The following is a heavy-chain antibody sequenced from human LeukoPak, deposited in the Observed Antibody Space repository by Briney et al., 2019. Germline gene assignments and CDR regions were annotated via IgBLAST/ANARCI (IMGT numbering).Heavy chain of an antibody. CDR3: ARDRSSFNGMDV. Sequence: GGSLGLSCAASGFTFDDYAMHWVRHAPGKGLEWVSGISWNSGSIGYADSVKGRFTISRDNAKNSLYLQMNSLRVEDTAVYYCARDRSSFNGMDVWGQGTTVTVSS. CDR1: GFTFDDYA. J-gene: IGHJ6*02. V-gene: IGHV3-9*01. CDR2: ISWNSGSI.